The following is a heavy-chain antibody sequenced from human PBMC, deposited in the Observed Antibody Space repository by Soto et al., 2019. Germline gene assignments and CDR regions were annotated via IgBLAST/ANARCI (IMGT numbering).Heavy chain of an antibody. J-gene: IGHJ5*02. D-gene: IGHD3-3*02. CDR3: ARHSLALRKNNWFDP. V-gene: IGHV4-39*01. CDR1: GDSIISSDFY. CDR2: IFYLGSS. Sequence: LSLTCTVSGDSIISSDFYWGWVRQPPGKGLEWIGSIFYLGSSYYNPSLKSRVTMPVDTSKNQFSLRLRSVTAADTALYFCARHSLALRKNNWFDPWGQGIMVTVSS.